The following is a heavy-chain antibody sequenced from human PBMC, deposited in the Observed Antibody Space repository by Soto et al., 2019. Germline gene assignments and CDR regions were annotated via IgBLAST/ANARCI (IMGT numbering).Heavy chain of an antibody. CDR3: AKDQSSSWSRVGNWFDP. V-gene: IGHV3-23*01. D-gene: IGHD6-13*01. J-gene: IGHJ5*02. CDR1: GFTFSSYA. CDR2: ISGSGGST. Sequence: EVQLLESGGGLVQPGGSLRLSCAASGFTFSSYAMSWVRQAPGKGLEWVSAISGSGGSTYYADSVKGRFTISRDNSKNTLYLQMNSLRAEDTAVYYCAKDQSSSWSRVGNWFDPWGQGTLVTVSS.